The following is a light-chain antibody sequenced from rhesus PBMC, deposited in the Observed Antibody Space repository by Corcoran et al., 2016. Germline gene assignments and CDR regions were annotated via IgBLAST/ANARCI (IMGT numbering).Light chain of an antibody. CDR3: LQGYSTPFT. V-gene: IGKV1-36*02. Sequence: DIQMTQSPSSLSASVGDRVTITCRASKGISDYLNWYQQKPGKAPKSVIYAASSLESGVPSRFSGSGSGTYFTLTISSLQPEDFAAYYCLQGYSTPFTFGPGTKLDIK. J-gene: IGKJ3*01. CDR1: KGISDY. CDR2: AAS.